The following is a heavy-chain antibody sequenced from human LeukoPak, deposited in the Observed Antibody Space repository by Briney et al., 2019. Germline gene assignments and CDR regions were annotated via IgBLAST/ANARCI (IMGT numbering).Heavy chain of an antibody. CDR1: GYTLTSYG. CDR2: ISAYNGNT. D-gene: IGHD3-10*01. Sequence: VASVKVSCKASGYTLTSYGISWVRQAPGQGLEWMGWISAYNGNTNYAQKLQGRVTTTTDTSTSTAYMELRSLRSDDTAVYYCARDSKRWFGEFEGITIDPWGQGTLVTVSS. J-gene: IGHJ5*02. CDR3: ARDSKRWFGEFEGITIDP. V-gene: IGHV1-18*04.